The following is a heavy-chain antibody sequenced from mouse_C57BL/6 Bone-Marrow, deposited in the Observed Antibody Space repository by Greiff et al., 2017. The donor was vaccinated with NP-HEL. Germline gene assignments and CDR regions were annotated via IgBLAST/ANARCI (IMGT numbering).Heavy chain of an antibody. J-gene: IGHJ1*03. CDR3: ARDAGYSNWYFDV. V-gene: IGHV7-1*01. CDR2: SRNKANDYTT. D-gene: IGHD2-5*01. Sequence: EVNVVESGGGLVQSGRSLRLSCATSGFTFSDFYMEWVRQAPGTGLEWIAASRNKANDYTTEYSASVKGRFIVSRDTSQSILYLQMNALRSEDTAIYYGARDAGYSNWYFDVWGTGTTVTVSS. CDR1: GFTFSDFY.